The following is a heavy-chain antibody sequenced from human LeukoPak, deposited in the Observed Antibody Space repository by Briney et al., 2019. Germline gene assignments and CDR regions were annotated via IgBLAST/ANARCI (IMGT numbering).Heavy chain of an antibody. CDR2: ISYDGSNK. V-gene: IGHV3-30*04. J-gene: IGHJ6*03. CDR1: GFTFSSYA. D-gene: IGHD7-27*01. Sequence: PGRSLRLSCAASGFTFSSYAMHWVRQAPGKGLEWVEVISYDGSNKYYADSVKGRFTISRDNSKNTLYLQMISLGADDTAVYFCAKAPATGEGYYFYYMDVWGKGTTVTVSS. CDR3: AKAPATGEGYYFYYMDV.